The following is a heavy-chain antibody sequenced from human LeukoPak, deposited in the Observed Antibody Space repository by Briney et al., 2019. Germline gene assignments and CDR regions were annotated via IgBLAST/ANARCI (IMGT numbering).Heavy chain of an antibody. V-gene: IGHV1-58*01. CDR1: GFTFTSSA. CDR3: AADGRNDVWDAFDI. Sequence: ASVTVSCKASGFTFTSSAVQWVRQARGQRLEWIGWIVVGSGNTNYAQKFQERVTITRDMSTSTAYMELSSLRSEDTAVYYCAADGRNDVWDAFDIWGQGTMVTVSS. D-gene: IGHD1-1*01. J-gene: IGHJ3*02. CDR2: IVVGSGNT.